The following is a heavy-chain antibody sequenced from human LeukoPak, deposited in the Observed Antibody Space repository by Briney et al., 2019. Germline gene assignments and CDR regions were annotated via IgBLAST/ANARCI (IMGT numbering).Heavy chain of an antibody. CDR2: IYYSGST. V-gene: IGHV4-59*08. CDR1: GGSMSPYP. J-gene: IGHJ4*02. D-gene: IGHD6-19*01. CDR3: ARAVSGRFDY. Sequence: SETLSLTCTVSGGSMSPYPRGWIRQPPGKGLEWTGYIYYSGSTNYNPSLNSRVTISVDTSKNQFSLRLSSVTAADTAIYYCARAVSGRFDYWGQGTLVTVSS.